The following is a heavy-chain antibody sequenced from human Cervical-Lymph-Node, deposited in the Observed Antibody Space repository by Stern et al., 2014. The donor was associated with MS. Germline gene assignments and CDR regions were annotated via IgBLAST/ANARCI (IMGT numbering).Heavy chain of an antibody. Sequence: QDQLVQSGAEVKKPGSSVKVSCKASGGTFNNYGISWVRQAPGQGLEWMGGIIPLFGTANYARKFQDRVSITADKSTTTVYLELSSLTSDDTAVYYCARDPPLAFYFGDSVPWGQGTRVTVSS. J-gene: IGHJ5*02. CDR2: IIPLFGTA. CDR3: ARDPPLAFYFGDSVP. CDR1: GGTFNNYG. D-gene: IGHD4-17*01. V-gene: IGHV1-69*14.